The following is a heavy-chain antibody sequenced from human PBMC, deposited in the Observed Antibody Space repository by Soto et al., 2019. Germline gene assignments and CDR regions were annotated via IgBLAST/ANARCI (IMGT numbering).Heavy chain of an antibody. CDR1: GYTFTAYA. D-gene: IGHD3-10*01. CDR3: ARVAYYGWGALRGDY. Sequence: QVQLVQSGAEVKRPGASVNVSCRASGYTFTAYAIHWVRQAPGQRLEWMGWINAGNANTKYSQKFQGRVTITRDTSXXEAYRELSSLRFADMAVYYCARVAYYGWGALRGDYWGQGTLVTVSS. J-gene: IGHJ4*02. CDR2: INAGNANT. V-gene: IGHV1-3*01.